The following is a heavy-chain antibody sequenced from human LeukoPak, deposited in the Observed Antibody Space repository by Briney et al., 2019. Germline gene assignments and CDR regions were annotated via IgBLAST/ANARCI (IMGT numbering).Heavy chain of an antibody. D-gene: IGHD6-19*01. J-gene: IGHJ3*01. V-gene: IGHV3-53*01. CDR1: GFTVSSNY. CDR2: IYSGGST. Sequence: PGGSLRLSCAASGFTVSSNYMSWVRQAPGKGLEWVSVIYSGGSTYYADSVKGRFTISRDNSKNTLYLQMNSLRAEDTAVYYCARDLVAVAGTGAADWGQGTMVTVSS. CDR3: ARDLVAVAGTGAAD.